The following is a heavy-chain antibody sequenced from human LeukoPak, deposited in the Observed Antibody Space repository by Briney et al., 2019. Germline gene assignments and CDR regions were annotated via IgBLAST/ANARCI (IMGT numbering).Heavy chain of an antibody. CDR3: VGHGGIAVLGMDV. Sequence: PGGSLRLSCAASGFAFSAYSVSWVRQAPGKGLELASVISGSGGRSYYSDSVKGRFTISRDNTKNTLYLEMNGLRPEDTAKYYCVGHGGIAVLGMDVWGQGTTVTVSS. CDR1: GFAFSAYS. CDR2: ISGSGGRS. J-gene: IGHJ6*02. V-gene: IGHV3-23*01. D-gene: IGHD6-19*01.